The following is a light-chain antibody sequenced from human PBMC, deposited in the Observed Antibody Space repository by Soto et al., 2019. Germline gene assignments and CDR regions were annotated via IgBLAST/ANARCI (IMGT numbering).Light chain of an antibody. CDR2: EVS. J-gene: IGLJ2*01. CDR1: ISDVGGYNY. CDR3: SSYTSTSTLV. V-gene: IGLV2-14*01. Sequence: QSALTQPASVSGSPGQSITISCTGAISDVGGYNYVSWYQQHPGKAPKLMIYEVSNRPSGVSDRFSGSKSGNTASLTISGLQADDEADYYRSSYTSTSTLVFGGGTKLTVL.